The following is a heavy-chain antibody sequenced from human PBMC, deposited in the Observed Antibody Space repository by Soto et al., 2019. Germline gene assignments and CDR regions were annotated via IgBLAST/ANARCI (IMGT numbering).Heavy chain of an antibody. Sequence: EVQLVESGGVLVQPGGSLTLTCAASGFTINNYWINWVRQAPGKGLEWVAHINKDGTVRNYVDSVRGRFTISRDNAKNSLLLQMNSLRAEDAAVYYCARGLRTADNLWGQGTLVTVSS. J-gene: IGHJ4*02. CDR1: GFTINNYW. V-gene: IGHV3-7*01. CDR2: INKDGTVR. CDR3: ARGLRTADNL. D-gene: IGHD6-25*01.